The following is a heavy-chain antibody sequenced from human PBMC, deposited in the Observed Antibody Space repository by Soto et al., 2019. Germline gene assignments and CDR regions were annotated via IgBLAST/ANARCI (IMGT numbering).Heavy chain of an antibody. V-gene: IGHV1-69*13. Sequence: GASVKVSCKASGGTFSSYAISWVRQAPGQGLEWMGGIIPIFGTANYAQKFQGRVTITADESTSTAYMELSSLRSEDTAVYYCAISYCSSTSCFYYFDYWGQGTLVTVSS. CDR2: IIPIFGTA. CDR1: GGTFSSYA. CDR3: AISYCSSTSCFYYFDY. D-gene: IGHD2-2*01. J-gene: IGHJ4*02.